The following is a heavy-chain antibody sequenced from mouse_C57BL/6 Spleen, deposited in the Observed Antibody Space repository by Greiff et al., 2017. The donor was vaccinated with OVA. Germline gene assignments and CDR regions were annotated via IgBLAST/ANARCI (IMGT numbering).Heavy chain of an antibody. V-gene: IGHV5-4*01. D-gene: IGHD2-4*01. CDR3: ARAGGLRAWFAY. CDR1: GFTLSSYA. J-gene: IGHJ3*01. Sequence: DVQLVESGGGLVKPGGSLKLSCAASGFTLSSYAMSWVRQTPEKRLEWVATISDGGSYTYYPDNVKGRFTISRDNAKNNLYLQMSHLKSEDTAMYYCARAGGLRAWFAYWGQGTLVTVSA. CDR2: ISDGGSYT.